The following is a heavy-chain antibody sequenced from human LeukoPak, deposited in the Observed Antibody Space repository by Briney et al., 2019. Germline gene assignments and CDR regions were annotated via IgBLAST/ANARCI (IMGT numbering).Heavy chain of an antibody. CDR2: ISSSGGTT. CDR1: GFTFSSYS. Sequence: HPGGSLRLSCAASGFTFSSYSMNWVRQAPGKGLEWVSGISSSGGTTSYADSVKGRFTMSRDNSKNTLYLQMNSLRAEDTAVYYCAKDQESQLLLFDYWGQGSLVTVSS. D-gene: IGHD2-2*01. J-gene: IGHJ4*02. V-gene: IGHV3-23*01. CDR3: AKDQESQLLLFDY.